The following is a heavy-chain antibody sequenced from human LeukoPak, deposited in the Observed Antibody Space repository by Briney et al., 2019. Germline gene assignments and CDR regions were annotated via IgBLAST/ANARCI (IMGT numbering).Heavy chain of an antibody. J-gene: IGHJ3*02. CDR2: IYYSGST. CDR3: ARDAPPSSFDI. Sequence: SETLSLTCTVSGGSISSFYWSWIRQPPGKGLEWIGSIYYSGSTNYNPSLKSRVTISVDTSKNQFSLKLTSVTAADTAVYYCARDAPPSSFDIWGQGTMVTVSS. CDR1: GGSISSFY. V-gene: IGHV4-59*01.